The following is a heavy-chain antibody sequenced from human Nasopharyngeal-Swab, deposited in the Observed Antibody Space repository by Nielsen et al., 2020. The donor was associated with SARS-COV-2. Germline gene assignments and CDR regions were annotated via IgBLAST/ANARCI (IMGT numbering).Heavy chain of an antibody. J-gene: IGHJ5*01. CDR3: AKGKEAIVVVPGILNWFDS. CDR2: ISWNSGSI. CDR1: GFTFDDYA. V-gene: IGHV3-9*01. D-gene: IGHD2-2*01. Sequence: SLKISCAASGFTFDDYAMHWVRQAPGKGLEWVSGISWNSGSIGYADSVKGRFTISRDNAKNSLYLQMNSLRAEDTALYYCAKGKEAIVVVPGILNWFDSWGQGTLVTASS.